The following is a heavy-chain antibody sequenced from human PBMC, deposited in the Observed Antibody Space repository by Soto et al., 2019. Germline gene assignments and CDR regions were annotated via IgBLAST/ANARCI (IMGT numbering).Heavy chain of an antibody. V-gene: IGHV1-18*04. D-gene: IGHD6-13*01. CDR1: GYTFTSYG. CDR3: ARAVASAGTYYYCCMDV. CDR2: ISAYNGNT. Sequence: ASVKVSCKASGYTFTSYGISWVRQAPGQGLEWMGWISAYNGNTNYAQKLQGRVTMTTDTSTSTAYMDLRSLRSDDTAVYYCARAVASAGTYYYCCMDVWGQGTTVTVSS. J-gene: IGHJ6*02.